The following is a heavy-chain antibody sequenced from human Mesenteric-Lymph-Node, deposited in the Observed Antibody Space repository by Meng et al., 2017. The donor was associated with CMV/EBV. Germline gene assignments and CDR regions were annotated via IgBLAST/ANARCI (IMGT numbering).Heavy chain of an antibody. V-gene: IGHV3-21*01. J-gene: IGHJ4*02. CDR1: GFTFSSYS. D-gene: IGHD3-16*01. CDR3: ARESPRGEYYFDL. Sequence: GESLKISCAASGFTFSSYSMNWVRQAPGKGLEWVSSISSSSSYIYYADSVKGRFTISRDNAKRSLFLQMTSLRADDTAVYYCARESPRGEYYFDLWGQGTLVTVSS. CDR2: ISSSSSYI.